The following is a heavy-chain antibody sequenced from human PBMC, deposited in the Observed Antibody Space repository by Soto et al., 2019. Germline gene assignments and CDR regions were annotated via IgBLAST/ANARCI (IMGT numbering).Heavy chain of an antibody. CDR1: GDSVASNSAA. J-gene: IGHJ6*02. Sequence: SQTLSLTCAISGDSVASNSAAWSWIRQSPSRGLEWLGRTYYRSKWYNDYAVSVKSRITINPDTSKNQFSLQLNSVTPEDTAVYYCARDPGSSSDGMDVWGQGTRVTVSS. CDR3: ARDPGSSSDGMDV. CDR2: TYYRSKWYN. D-gene: IGHD6-6*01. V-gene: IGHV6-1*01.